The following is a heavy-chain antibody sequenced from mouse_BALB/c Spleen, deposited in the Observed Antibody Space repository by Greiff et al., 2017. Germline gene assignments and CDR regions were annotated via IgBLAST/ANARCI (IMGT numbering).Heavy chain of an antibody. J-gene: IGHJ4*01. CDR2: ISSGSSTI. CDR3: AREGDGYYAMDY. V-gene: IGHV5-17*02. CDR1: GFTFSSFG. Sequence: EVNVVESGGGLVQPGGSRKLSCAASGFTFSSFGMHWVRQAPEKGLEWVAYISSGSSTIYYADTVKGRFTISRDNPKNTLFLQMTSLRSEDTAMYYCAREGDGYYAMDYWGQGTSVTVSS.